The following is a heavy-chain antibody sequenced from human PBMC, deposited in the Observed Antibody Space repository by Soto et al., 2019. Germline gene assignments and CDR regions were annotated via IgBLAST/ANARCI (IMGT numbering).Heavy chain of an antibody. V-gene: IGHV1-18*01. Sequence: QVQLVQSGAEVKKPGASVKVSCKASGYTFTSYGISWVRQAPGQGLEWMGWISAYNGNTKYAKKLQGRITMNKDTYTSTDYMEVRRLKSDDTAVYYCARDLPGDYYDSSGFDYWGQGTLVTVSS. CDR2: ISAYNGNT. J-gene: IGHJ4*02. CDR1: GYTFTSYG. D-gene: IGHD3-22*01. CDR3: ARDLPGDYYDSSGFDY.